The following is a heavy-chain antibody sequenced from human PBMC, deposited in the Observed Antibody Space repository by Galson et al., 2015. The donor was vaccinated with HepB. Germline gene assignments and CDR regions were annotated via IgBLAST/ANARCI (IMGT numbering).Heavy chain of an antibody. CDR3: ARGPLAVAGPIDY. CDR1: GFTFSSYW. V-gene: IGHV3-74*01. CDR2: INSDGSST. Sequence: SLRLSCAASGFTFSSYWMHWVRQAPGKGLVWVSRINSDGSSTSYADSVKGRFTISRDNAKNTLYLQMNSLRAEDTAVYYCARGPLAVAGPIDYWGQGTLVTVSS. J-gene: IGHJ4*02. D-gene: IGHD6-19*01.